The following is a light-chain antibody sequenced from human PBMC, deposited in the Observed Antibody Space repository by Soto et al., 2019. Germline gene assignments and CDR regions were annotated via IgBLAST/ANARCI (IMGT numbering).Light chain of an antibody. J-gene: IGLJ2*01. V-gene: IGLV2-14*01. CDR2: DVS. Sequence: QSALTQPASVSGSPGQSITISCTGTISDVGGYNYVSWYQQHPGKAPKLMIYDVSNRPSGVSNRFSGSKSGNTASLTISGLQAEDEADYYCSSYTSSSAGVVFGGGTKVTVL. CDR3: SSYTSSSAGVV. CDR1: ISDVGGYNY.